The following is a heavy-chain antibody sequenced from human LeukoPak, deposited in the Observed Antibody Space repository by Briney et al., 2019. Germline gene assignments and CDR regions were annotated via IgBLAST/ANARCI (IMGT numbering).Heavy chain of an antibody. CDR3: ARAPSYYDSSGYPPFDY. J-gene: IGHJ4*02. D-gene: IGHD3-22*01. V-gene: IGHV4-30-4*01. Sequence: SETLSLTCTVSGGSISSYYWSWIRQPPGKGLEWTGYIYYSGSTYYNPSLKSRVTISVDTSKNQFSLKLSSVTAADTAVYYCARAPSYYDSSGYPPFDYWGQGTLVTVSS. CDR1: GGSISSYY. CDR2: IYYSGST.